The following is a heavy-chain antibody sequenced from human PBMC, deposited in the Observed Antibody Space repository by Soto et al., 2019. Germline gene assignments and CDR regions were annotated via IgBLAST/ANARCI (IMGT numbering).Heavy chain of an antibody. J-gene: IGHJ4*02. CDR2: INGRGNYI. D-gene: IGHD1-26*01. V-gene: IGHV3-21*01. CDR3: VREDGKVGTNSAFDY. CDR1: GFTVSTYT. Sequence: LRLSCASSGFTVSTYTMNWVRQAPGKGLEWVSSINGRGNYIYYAESVKGRFTISRDNAKNSLYLQMDRLRAEDTALYYCVREDGKVGTNSAFDYWGLGALVTLSS.